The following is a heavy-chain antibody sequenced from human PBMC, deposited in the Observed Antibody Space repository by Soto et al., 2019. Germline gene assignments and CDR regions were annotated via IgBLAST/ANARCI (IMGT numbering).Heavy chain of an antibody. CDR1: GGSISSSNW. CDR3: ARNGYFYGSLYYFDY. V-gene: IGHV4-4*02. Sequence: LSLTCAVSGGSISSSNWWSWVRQPPGKGLEWIGEIHHTGSTNYNPSLKSRVTISVDKSENQFSLKLTSVTAADTAVYYCARNGYFYGSLYYFDYWGQGTLVTVSS. D-gene: IGHD5-18*01. J-gene: IGHJ4*02. CDR2: IHHTGST.